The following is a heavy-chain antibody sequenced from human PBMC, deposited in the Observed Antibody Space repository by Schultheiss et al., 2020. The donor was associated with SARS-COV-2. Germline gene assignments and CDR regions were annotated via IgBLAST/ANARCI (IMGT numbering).Heavy chain of an antibody. CDR3: ARVYYYDSSGYYDYYYGMDV. Sequence: SGPTLVKPTQTLTLTCTFSGFSLSTSGVGVGWIRQPPGKALEWLPLIYWNDDQRYSTSLKSRLTISKDTSKSQVVLTMTNMDPVDTATYYCARVYYYDSSGYYDYYYGMDVWGQGTTVTVSS. D-gene: IGHD3-22*01. V-gene: IGHV2-5*01. CDR1: GFSLSTSGVG. CDR2: IYWNDDQ. J-gene: IGHJ6*02.